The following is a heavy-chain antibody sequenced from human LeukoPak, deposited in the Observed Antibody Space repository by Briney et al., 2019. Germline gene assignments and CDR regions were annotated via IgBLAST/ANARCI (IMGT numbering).Heavy chain of an antibody. J-gene: IGHJ4*02. CDR1: GGSISSYY. CDR3: ARGRMYCDFWSGQPTFDY. CDR2: INHSGST. V-gene: IGHV4-34*01. Sequence: SETLSLTCTVSGGSISSYYWSWIRQPPGKGLEWIGEINHSGSTNHNPSLKSRVTISVDTSKNQFSLKLSSVTAADTAVYYCARGRMYCDFWSGQPTFDYWGQGTLVTVSS. D-gene: IGHD3-3*01.